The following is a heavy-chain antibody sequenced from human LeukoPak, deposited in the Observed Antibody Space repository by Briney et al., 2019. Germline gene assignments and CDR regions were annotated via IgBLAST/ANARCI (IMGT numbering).Heavy chain of an antibody. Sequence: GGPLRLSCAASGFTFSSYSMNWVRQAPGKGLEWGSSISSSSSYIYYADSVKGRFTISRDNAKNSLYLQMNSLRAEDTAVYYCARDAPGEPIVVVPAAMAHWGQGTLVTVSS. D-gene: IGHD2-2*01. V-gene: IGHV3-21*01. CDR2: ISSSSSYI. CDR1: GFTFSSYS. CDR3: ARDAPGEPIVVVPAAMAH. J-gene: IGHJ4*02.